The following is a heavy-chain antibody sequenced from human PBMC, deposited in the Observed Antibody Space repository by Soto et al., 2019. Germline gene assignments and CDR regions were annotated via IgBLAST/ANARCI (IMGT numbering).Heavy chain of an antibody. D-gene: IGHD4-17*01. CDR3: ARGGRTPVTKSDF. Sequence: GTLRLSCAASGFTFSDFAMNWVRQAPGKGLEWVSNINSSGGKTYYADSVKGRFTISRDNSKNTLYLEVSSLGAEDTALYYCARGGRTPVTKSDFGGQGTLVTVSS. CDR1: GFTFSDFA. J-gene: IGHJ4*02. CDR2: INSSGGKT. V-gene: IGHV3-23*01.